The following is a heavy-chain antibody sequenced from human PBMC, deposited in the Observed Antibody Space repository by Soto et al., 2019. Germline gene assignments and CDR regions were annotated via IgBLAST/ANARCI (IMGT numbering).Heavy chain of an antibody. CDR1: GYTFTSYA. Sequence: ASVKVSCKASGYTFTSYAMNWVRQAPGQGLEWMGWINTNTGNPTYAQGFTGRFAFSLDTSVSTAYLQISSLKAEDTAVYYCARAPIVVVPAALYYFDYWGQGTLVTVSS. D-gene: IGHD2-2*01. V-gene: IGHV7-4-1*02. J-gene: IGHJ4*02. CDR3: ARAPIVVVPAALYYFDY. CDR2: INTNTGNP.